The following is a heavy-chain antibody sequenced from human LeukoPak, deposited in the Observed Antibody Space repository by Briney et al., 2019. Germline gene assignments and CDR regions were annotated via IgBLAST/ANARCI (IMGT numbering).Heavy chain of an antibody. V-gene: IGHV3-30-3*01. CDR2: ISYDGSNK. D-gene: IGHD6-13*01. J-gene: IGHJ4*02. CDR1: GFTFSSYA. Sequence: GGSLRLSCAASGFTFSSYAMHWVRQAPGKGLEWVAVISYDGSNKYYADSVKGRFTISRDNSKKTLYLQMNSLRAEDTAVYYCARDKYSSSWRSPFDYWGQGTLVTVSS. CDR3: ARDKYSSSWRSPFDY.